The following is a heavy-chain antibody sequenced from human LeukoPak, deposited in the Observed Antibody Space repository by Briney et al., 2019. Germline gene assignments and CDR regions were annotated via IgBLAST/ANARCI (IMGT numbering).Heavy chain of an antibody. CDR2: ISGSGGST. V-gene: IGHV3-23*01. J-gene: IGHJ4*02. CDR3: AKFGRGYCSSTSCTSFDY. D-gene: IGHD2-2*01. CDR1: GFTFSSYA. Sequence: GGSLRLSCAASGFTFSSYAMSWVRQAPGKGVEWVSAISGSGGSTYYADSVKGRFTISRDNSKNTLYLQMNSLRAEDTAVYYCAKFGRGYCSSTSCTSFDYWGQGTLVTVSS.